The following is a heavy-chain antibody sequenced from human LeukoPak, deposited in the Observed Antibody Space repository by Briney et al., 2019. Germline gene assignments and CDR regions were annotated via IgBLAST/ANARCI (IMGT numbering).Heavy chain of an antibody. D-gene: IGHD4-17*01. V-gene: IGHV3-21*01. Sequence: GGSLRLSCAASGFTFSSYAMSWVRQAPGKGLEWVSSISSSSSYIYYADSVKGRFTISRDNAKNSLYLQMNSLRAEDTAVYYCARDPNEDSDYGDYVYYYGMDVWGQGTTVTVSS. J-gene: IGHJ6*02. CDR3: ARDPNEDSDYGDYVYYYGMDV. CDR1: GFTFSSYA. CDR2: ISSSSSYI.